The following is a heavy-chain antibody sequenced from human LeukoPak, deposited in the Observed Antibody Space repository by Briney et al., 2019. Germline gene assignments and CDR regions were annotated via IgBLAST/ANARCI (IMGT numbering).Heavy chain of an antibody. CDR2: ISSSGTTI. Sequence: PGGSLRLSCAASGFTFSSYIMNWVRQAPGKGLEWVSYISSSGTTIYYADSVKGRFTISRDNAKNSLYLQMNSLRAEDTAVYYCARDNYDSSTPYYFDYWGQGTLVTVSS. J-gene: IGHJ4*02. CDR3: ARDNYDSSTPYYFDY. CDR1: GFTFSSYI. V-gene: IGHV3-48*04. D-gene: IGHD3-22*01.